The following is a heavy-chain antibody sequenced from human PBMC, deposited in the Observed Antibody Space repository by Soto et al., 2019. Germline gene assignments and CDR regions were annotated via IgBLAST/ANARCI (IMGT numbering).Heavy chain of an antibody. CDR2: ISYDEDSK. CDR3: ARLTSGYSSSWYYGMDV. D-gene: IGHD6-13*01. Sequence: QVQLVEYGGGVVQPGRSLRLSCAASGFTFSNRGMHWVRQAPGKGLEWVAFISYDEDSKYYADSVKGRFTISRDNSKNTLYVQMNSLRAEDTAVYYCARLTSGYSSSWYYGMDVWGQGTTVTVSS. V-gene: IGHV3-30*03. CDR1: GFTFSNRG. J-gene: IGHJ6*02.